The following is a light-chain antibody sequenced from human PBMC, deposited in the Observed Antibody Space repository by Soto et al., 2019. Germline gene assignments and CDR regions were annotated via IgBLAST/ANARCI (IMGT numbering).Light chain of an antibody. CDR2: AAS. J-gene: IGKJ2*01. CDR3: LQDYIYPYT. Sequence: AIQMTQSPSSLSASVGDRVTITCRASQGIRNELGWYQQKPGKAPKLLIYAASSLQSGVPPRFSGSGSGTDFTLTISNLQPEDFATYYCLQDYIYPYTFGQGTKVDIK. V-gene: IGKV1-6*01. CDR1: QGIRNE.